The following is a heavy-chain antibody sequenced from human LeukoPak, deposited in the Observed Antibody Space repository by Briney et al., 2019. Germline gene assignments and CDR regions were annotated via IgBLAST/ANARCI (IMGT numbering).Heavy chain of an antibody. D-gene: IGHD2-15*01. V-gene: IGHV3-48*03. CDR3: ARGTLQYYFDY. CDR1: GFTFSSYE. CDR2: ISSSGSTI. J-gene: IGHJ4*02. Sequence: GGSLRLSCPASGFTFSSYEMNWVRQAPGKGLEWFSYISSSGSTIYYADSVKGRFTISRDNAKNSLYLQMNSLRAEDTAVYYCARGTLQYYFDYWGQGTLVTVSS.